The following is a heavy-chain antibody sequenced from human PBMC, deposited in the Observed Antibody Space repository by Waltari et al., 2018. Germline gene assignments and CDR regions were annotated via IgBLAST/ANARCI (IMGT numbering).Heavy chain of an antibody. CDR3: ARGLWCSSTSCLGDYFDY. Sequence: QVQLQESGPGLVKPSQTLSLTCTVSGGSISSGDYYWSWIRQPPGKGLEWIGYIYYSGSTYYHPSLKSRVTISVDTSKNQFSLKLSSVTAADTAVYYCARGLWCSSTSCLGDYFDYWGQGTLVTVSS. J-gene: IGHJ4*02. D-gene: IGHD2-2*01. CDR2: IYYSGST. CDR1: GGSISSGDYY. V-gene: IGHV4-30-4*08.